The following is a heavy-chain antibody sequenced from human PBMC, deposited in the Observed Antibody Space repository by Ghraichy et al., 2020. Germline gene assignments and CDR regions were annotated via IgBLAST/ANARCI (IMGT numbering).Heavy chain of an antibody. D-gene: IGHD6-6*01. CDR2: IYHTGST. V-gene: IGHV4-59*02. J-gene: IGHJ4*02. CDR1: GHSVRSYY. CDR3: ARGLRSSPSQGTTFDN. Sequence: SETLSLTCTVSGHSVRSYYWSWIRQPPGRGLEWIAYIYHTGSTKCNPSLQSRVSISLDTSKNQVSLNLSSVNAADTAVYYCARGLRSSPSQGTTFDNWGQGTLVTVSS.